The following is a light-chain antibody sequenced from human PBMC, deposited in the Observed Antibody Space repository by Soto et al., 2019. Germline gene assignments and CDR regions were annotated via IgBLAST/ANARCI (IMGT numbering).Light chain of an antibody. CDR3: CSYAGSSTFDVV. CDR2: AVS. J-gene: IGLJ2*01. V-gene: IGLV2-23*02. CDR1: SSDVGSYNL. Sequence: QSALTQPASVSGSPGQSITISCTGTSSDVGSYNLVSWYQQHPGKAPKLMIYAVSKRPSGVSNRFSGSKSGNTASLTNSGLQAADEADYYCCSYAGSSTFDVVFGGGTKLTVL.